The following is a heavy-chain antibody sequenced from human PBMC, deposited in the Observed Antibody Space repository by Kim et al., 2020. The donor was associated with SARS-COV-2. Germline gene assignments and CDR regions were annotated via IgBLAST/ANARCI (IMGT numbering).Heavy chain of an antibody. CDR3: ARDPKGGYGMDV. Sequence: YYADSRKGRFTISRYESKDTLYLQMNSLGAEDTAVYYCARDPKGGYGMDVWGQGTTGTVSS. V-gene: IGHV3-33*01. D-gene: IGHD3-16*01. J-gene: IGHJ6*02.